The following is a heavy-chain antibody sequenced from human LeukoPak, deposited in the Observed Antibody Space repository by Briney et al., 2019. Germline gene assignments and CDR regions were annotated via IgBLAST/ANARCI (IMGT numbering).Heavy chain of an antibody. D-gene: IGHD6-13*01. Sequence: SETLSLTCAVYGGSFSGYYWSWIRQPPGKGLEWIGEINHSGSTNYNPSLKSRVTISVDTSKNQFSLKLSSVTAADTAVYYCARRTGSIAAAGRDYYYYMDVWGKGTTVTVSS. V-gene: IGHV4-34*01. CDR2: INHSGST. CDR3: ARRTGSIAAAGRDYYYYMDV. J-gene: IGHJ6*03. CDR1: GGSFSGYY.